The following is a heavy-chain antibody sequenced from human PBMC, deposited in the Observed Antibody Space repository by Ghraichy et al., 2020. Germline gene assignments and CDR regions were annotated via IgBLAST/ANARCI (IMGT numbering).Heavy chain of an antibody. CDR3: AREMLKDRINFIAARGNFDY. CDR2: ISSSSSYI. Sequence: GGSLRLSCAASGFTFSSYSMNWVRQAPGKGLEWVSSISSSSSYIYYADSVKGRFTISRDNAKNSLYLQMNSLRAEDTAVYYCAREMLKDRINFIAARGNFDYWGQGTLVTAAS. D-gene: IGHD6-6*01. CDR1: GFTFSSYS. J-gene: IGHJ4*02. V-gene: IGHV3-21*01.